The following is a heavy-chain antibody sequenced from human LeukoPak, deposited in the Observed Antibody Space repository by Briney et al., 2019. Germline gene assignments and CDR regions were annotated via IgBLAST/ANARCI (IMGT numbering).Heavy chain of an antibody. CDR1: GYTFSHSS. V-gene: IGHV3-21*01. CDR3: VSGNDPDSTWENYRLDAFDI. Sequence: GGSLRLSCAASGYTFSHSSVNWVRQGPEKGLEWVSSISSTSDSIYYADSVKGRFTISRDNTKSSLDLQMNSLRAEDTAVYYCVSGNDPDSTWENYRLDAFDIWGQGTTVIVSS. CDR2: ISSTSDSI. J-gene: IGHJ3*02. D-gene: IGHD3-16*02.